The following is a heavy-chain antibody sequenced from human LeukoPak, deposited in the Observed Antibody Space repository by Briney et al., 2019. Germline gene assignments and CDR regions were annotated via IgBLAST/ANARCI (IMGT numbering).Heavy chain of an antibody. Sequence: SETLSLTCTVSGGSISSSSYYWAWIRQPPGKGLEWIGSIYYSGSTSYSPSLKSRVTISVDTSKNQFSLRLSSVTAADTAVYYCARNVSAGYFDYWGQGTLVTVSS. CDR1: GGSISSSSYY. CDR3: ARNVSAGYFDY. V-gene: IGHV4-39*01. J-gene: IGHJ4*02. D-gene: IGHD2-8*01. CDR2: IYYSGST.